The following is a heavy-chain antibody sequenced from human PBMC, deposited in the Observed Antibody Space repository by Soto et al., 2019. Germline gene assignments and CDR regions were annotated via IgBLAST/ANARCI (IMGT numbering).Heavy chain of an antibody. CDR3: ARLAGDIVVVPAAHYYYYGMDV. J-gene: IGHJ6*02. V-gene: IGHV4-30-4*01. D-gene: IGHD2-2*01. Sequence: PSETLSLTCTVSGGSISSGDYYWSWIRQPPGKGLEWIGYIYYSGSTYYNPSLKSRVTISVDTSKNQFSLKLSSVTAADTAVYYCARLAGDIVVVPAAHYYYYGMDVWGQGTTVTVSS. CDR2: IYYSGST. CDR1: GGSISSGDYY.